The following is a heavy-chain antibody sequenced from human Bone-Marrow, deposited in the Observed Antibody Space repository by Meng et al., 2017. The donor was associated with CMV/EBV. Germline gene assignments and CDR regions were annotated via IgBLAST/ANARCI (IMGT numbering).Heavy chain of an antibody. J-gene: IGHJ4*02. Sequence: SVKVSCKASGGTFSSYAISWVRQAPGQGLEWMGGIIPILGIANYAQKFQGRVTITADKSTSTAYMELSSLRSEDTAVYYCAAEGDFWSGYPYFDYWGQGTLVTVSS. D-gene: IGHD3-3*01. CDR2: IIPILGIA. CDR1: GGTFSSYA. CDR3: AAEGDFWSGYPYFDY. V-gene: IGHV1-69*10.